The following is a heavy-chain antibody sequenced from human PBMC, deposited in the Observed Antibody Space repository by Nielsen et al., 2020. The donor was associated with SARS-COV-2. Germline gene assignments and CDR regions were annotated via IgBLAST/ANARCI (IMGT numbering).Heavy chain of an antibody. J-gene: IGHJ3*01. CDR1: GFTFNIYA. Sequence: GGSLRLSCAASGFTFNIYAMAWVRRAPGRGLQWDTGVSASGGSTYYTDSVKGRFSISRDNSKNTLFLQMHSLRVEDTALYYCAKDGVVRGDALDLWGQGTMVTVSS. CDR2: VSASGGST. D-gene: IGHD3-10*01. V-gene: IGHV3-23*01. CDR3: AKDGVVRGDALDL.